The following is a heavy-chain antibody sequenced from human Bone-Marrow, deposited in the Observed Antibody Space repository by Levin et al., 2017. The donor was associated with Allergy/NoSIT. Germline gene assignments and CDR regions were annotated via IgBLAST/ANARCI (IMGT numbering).Heavy chain of an antibody. CDR3: ASMIVVVITGEYYFDY. J-gene: IGHJ4*02. CDR1: GFTSSSYW. Sequence: SCAASGFTSSSYWMSWVRQAPGKGREWVANIKQDGSEKYYVDSVKGRFTIPRDKARNCLYLQINSRRAEDTAVYYCASMIVVVITGEYYFDYWGQGTLVTVSS. V-gene: IGHV3-7*01. CDR2: IKQDGSEK. D-gene: IGHD3-22*01.